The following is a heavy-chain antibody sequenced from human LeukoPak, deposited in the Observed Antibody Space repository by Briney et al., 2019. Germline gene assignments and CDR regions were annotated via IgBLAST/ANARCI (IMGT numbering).Heavy chain of an antibody. J-gene: IGHJ4*02. CDR1: GGSIRSYY. D-gene: IGHD1-26*01. CDR3: ASGSYYFDY. Sequence: SETLSLTCTVSGGSIRSYYWSWIRQPPGKALEWIGYIYYSGSTKYNPYLKSRATISVDTSKNQFSLKLSSVTAADTAVYYCASGSYYFDYWGQGTLVTVSS. V-gene: IGHV4-59*08. CDR2: IYYSGST.